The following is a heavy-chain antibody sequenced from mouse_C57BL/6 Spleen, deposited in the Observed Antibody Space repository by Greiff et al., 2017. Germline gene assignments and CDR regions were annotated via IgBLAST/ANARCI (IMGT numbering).Heavy chain of an antibody. CDR3: ARSPLRYYAMDY. Sequence: EVHLVESGGGLVQPGGSLSLSCAASGFTFTDYYMSWVRQPPGKALEWLGFIRNKANGYTTEYSASVKGRFTISRDNSQSILYRQMNALRAEDSATYYCARSPLRYYAMDYWGQGTSVTVSS. J-gene: IGHJ4*01. CDR2: IRNKANGYTT. CDR1: GFTFTDYY. D-gene: IGHD3-2*02. V-gene: IGHV7-3*01.